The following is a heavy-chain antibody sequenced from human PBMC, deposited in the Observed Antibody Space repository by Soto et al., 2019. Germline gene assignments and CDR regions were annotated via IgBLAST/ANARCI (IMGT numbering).Heavy chain of an antibody. V-gene: IGHV4-61*01. CDR1: GGSVSRGSYY. CDR2: IYYSGST. J-gene: IGHJ5*02. CDR3: ERGITMVRGPNWFDP. D-gene: IGHD3-10*01. Sequence: SEALSLTCTVSGGSVSRGSYYWSWIRQPPGKGLEWIGYIYYSGSTNYNPSLKSRVTISVDTSKNQFSLKLSFVTAADTAVYYCERGITMVRGPNWFDPWGQGTPVTVSS.